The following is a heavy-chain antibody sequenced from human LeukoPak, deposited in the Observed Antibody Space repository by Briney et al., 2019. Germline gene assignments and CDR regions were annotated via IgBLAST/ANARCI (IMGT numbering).Heavy chain of an antibody. J-gene: IGHJ4*02. V-gene: IGHV3-64*04. CDR2: ISDSGGST. Sequence: GGSLRLSCSASGFPFSSYAMHWVRQAPGKGLEYVSAISDSGGSTYYADSVKGRFTISRDNSKNTLYLQMNSLRAEDTAVYYCARDPVGATGSFDYWGQGTLVTVSS. CDR1: GFPFSSYA. CDR3: ARDPVGATGSFDY. D-gene: IGHD1-26*01.